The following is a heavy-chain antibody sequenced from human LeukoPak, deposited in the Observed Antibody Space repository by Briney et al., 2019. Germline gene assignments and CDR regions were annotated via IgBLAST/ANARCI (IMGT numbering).Heavy chain of an antibody. Sequence: GGSLRLSCAASGFTFSSYWMTWVRQAPGKGLEWVANIKQDGSEKYYVDSVKGRFTISRDNAKNSLYPQMNSLRAEDTALYYCAKAPALGYSSGFDYWGQGTLVTVSS. CDR3: AKAPALGYSSGFDY. CDR1: GFTFSSYW. V-gene: IGHV3-7*03. J-gene: IGHJ4*02. CDR2: IKQDGSEK. D-gene: IGHD6-19*01.